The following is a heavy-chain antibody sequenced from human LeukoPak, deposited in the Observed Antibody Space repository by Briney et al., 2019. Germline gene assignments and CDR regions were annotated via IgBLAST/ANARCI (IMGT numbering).Heavy chain of an antibody. D-gene: IGHD3-22*01. Sequence: SETLSLTCTVSGGPISSYYWSWIRQPAGKGLEWIGRIYTSGSTNYHPSLKSRVTMSVDTSKNQFSLKLSSVTAADTAVYYCARGGYYDSSGLTYYFDYWGQGTLVTVSS. CDR3: ARGGYYDSSGLTYYFDY. V-gene: IGHV4-4*07. CDR2: IYTSGST. J-gene: IGHJ4*02. CDR1: GGPISSYY.